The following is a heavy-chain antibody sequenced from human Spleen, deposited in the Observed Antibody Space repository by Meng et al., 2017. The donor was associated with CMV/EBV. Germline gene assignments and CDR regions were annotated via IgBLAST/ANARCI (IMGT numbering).Heavy chain of an antibody. CDR1: GFPFSDYA. CDR2: FGSSDYYI. V-gene: IGHV3-21*01. Sequence: GESLKISCTSSGFPFSDYAMIWVRQAPGKGLEWVSSFGSSDYYIYYADSVRGRFTVSRDNAKSSLFLQMNSLRAEDTAVYFCARDPPPVASRFDYWGQGRLVTVSS. D-gene: IGHD2-15*01. CDR3: ARDPPPVASRFDY. J-gene: IGHJ4*02.